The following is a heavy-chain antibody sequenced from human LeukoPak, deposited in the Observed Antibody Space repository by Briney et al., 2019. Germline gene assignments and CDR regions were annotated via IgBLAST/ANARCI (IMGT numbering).Heavy chain of an antibody. V-gene: IGHV3-23*01. CDR3: AKNTISGGHYQYYMDV. CDR2: ISGSGGST. D-gene: IGHD3-16*02. CDR1: GFTFSSYG. Sequence: GGSLRLSCAASGFTFSSYGMSWVRQAPGKGLEWVSAISGSGGSTYYADSVKGRFTISRDNSKNTLYLQMNSLRAEDTAVYYCAKNTISGGHYQYYMDVWGKGTTVTVSS. J-gene: IGHJ6*03.